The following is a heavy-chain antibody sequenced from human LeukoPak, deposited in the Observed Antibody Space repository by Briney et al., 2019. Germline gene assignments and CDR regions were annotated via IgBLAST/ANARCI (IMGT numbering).Heavy chain of an antibody. CDR2: IWYDGSNK. J-gene: IGHJ4*02. V-gene: IGHV3-33*01. D-gene: IGHD4/OR15-4a*01. CDR3: ARTLYGAYGRADY. Sequence: GGSLRLSCAASGFTFSSYGMHWVRQAPGKGLEWVAVIWYDGSNKYYADSVKGRFTISRDNSKNTLYLQMNSLRAEDTAVYYCARTLYGAYGRADYWGQGTLVTVSS. CDR1: GFTFSSYG.